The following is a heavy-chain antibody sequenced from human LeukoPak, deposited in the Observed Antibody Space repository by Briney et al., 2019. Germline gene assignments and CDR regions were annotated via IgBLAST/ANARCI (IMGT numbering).Heavy chain of an antibody. V-gene: IGHV3-21*01. Sequence: GGSLRLSCAASGLSFSTWSVNWVRQAPGKGLEWVSSISSSSRYIYYADSVKGRFTISRDNAKNSLYLQMNSLRVEDTAVYYCARENHGSFDYWGQGPLVTVSS. CDR2: ISSSSRYI. CDR1: GLSFSTWS. D-gene: IGHD1-14*01. CDR3: ARENHGSFDY. J-gene: IGHJ4*02.